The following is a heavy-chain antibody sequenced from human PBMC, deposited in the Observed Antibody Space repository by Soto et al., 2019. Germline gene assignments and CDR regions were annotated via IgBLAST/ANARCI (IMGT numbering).Heavy chain of an antibody. V-gene: IGHV4-4*02. CDR1: GDSISSSNW. CDR2: IYHNGST. J-gene: IGHJ6*02. CDR3: ARYNWNYGGQKGMDV. D-gene: IGHD1-7*01. Sequence: KHSDSMSISSAVSGDSISSSNWWSWVRQPPGKGLEWIGEIYHNGSTNYNPSLKSRVTISVDKSKNQFSLKLSSVTAADTAVYYCARYNWNYGGQKGMDVWGQGTTVTVSS.